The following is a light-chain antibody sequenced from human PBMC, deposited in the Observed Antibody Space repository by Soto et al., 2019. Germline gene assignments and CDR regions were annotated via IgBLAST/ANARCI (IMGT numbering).Light chain of an antibody. Sequence: EVVLTQSPGTLSLSPGERATLSCRASQSFSSNYLAWYQQKPGQAPMLLIYGASSRATGIPDRFSGSASGTDFTLTISRLEPEDFAVYYCQQYVRSPLTFGGGTKVEIK. CDR1: QSFSSNY. J-gene: IGKJ4*01. CDR2: GAS. CDR3: QQYVRSPLT. V-gene: IGKV3-20*01.